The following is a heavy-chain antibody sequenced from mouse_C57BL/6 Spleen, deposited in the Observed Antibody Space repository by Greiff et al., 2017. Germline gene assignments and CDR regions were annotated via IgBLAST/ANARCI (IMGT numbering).Heavy chain of an antibody. J-gene: IGHJ2*01. D-gene: IGHD2-4*01. CDR1: GYTFTSYW. Sequence: QVQLQQPGAELVRPGSSVKLSCKASGYTFTSYWMHWVKQRPIQGLEWIGNIDPSDSETHYNQKFKDKATLTVDKSSSTAYMQLSSLTSEDSAVYYCARYSYYDYDGYYFDYWGQGTTLTVSS. CDR2: IDPSDSET. CDR3: ARYSYYDYDGYYFDY. V-gene: IGHV1-52*01.